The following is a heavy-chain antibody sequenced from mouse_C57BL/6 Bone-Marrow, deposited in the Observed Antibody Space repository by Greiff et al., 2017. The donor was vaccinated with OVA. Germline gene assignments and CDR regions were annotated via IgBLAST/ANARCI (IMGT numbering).Heavy chain of an antibody. J-gene: IGHJ2*01. Sequence: EVKLVESGGGLVQPGGSLSLSCAASGFTFTDYYMSWVRQPPGTALEWLGFIRNEANGYTSEYSVSVKGRFTISRDNSQSILYLQMNALRAEDSANYYCARYIKLGYDYWGQGTTLTVSS. D-gene: IGHD4-1*01. V-gene: IGHV7-3*01. CDR1: GFTFTDYY. CDR3: ARYIKLGYDY. CDR2: IRNEANGYTS.